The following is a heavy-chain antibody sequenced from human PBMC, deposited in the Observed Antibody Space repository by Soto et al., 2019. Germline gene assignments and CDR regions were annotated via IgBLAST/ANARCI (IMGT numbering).Heavy chain of an antibody. CDR1: GFTFSNAW. CDR3: TSWSAYHYDSSGYSRAFDI. J-gene: IGHJ3*02. D-gene: IGHD3-22*01. CDR2: IKSKTDGGTT. Sequence: PGGSLRLSCAASGFTFSNAWMSWVRQAPGKGLEWVGRIKSKTDGGTTDYAAPVKGRFTISRDDSKNTLYLQMNSLKTEDTAVYYCTSWSAYHYDSSGYSRAFDIWGQGTMVTVSS. V-gene: IGHV3-15*01.